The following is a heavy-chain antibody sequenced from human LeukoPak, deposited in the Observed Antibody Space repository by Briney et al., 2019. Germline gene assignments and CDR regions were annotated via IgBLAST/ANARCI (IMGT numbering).Heavy chain of an antibody. CDR3: AIDPYSSGWRGGDYFDY. CDR1: GFTFSTYA. CDR2: IGAGGGGGST. V-gene: IGHV3-23*01. J-gene: IGHJ4*02. Sequence: GGSLRLSCAASGFTFSTYAMSWVRQAPGKGLEWVSSIGAGGGGGSTVYADSVKGRFAISRDNSKNTLFLQMNNLRAEDTAVYYCAIDPYSSGWRGGDYFDYWGQGTLVIVSS. D-gene: IGHD6-19*01.